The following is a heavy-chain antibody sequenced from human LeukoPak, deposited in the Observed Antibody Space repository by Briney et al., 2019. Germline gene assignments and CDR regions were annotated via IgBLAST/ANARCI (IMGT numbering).Heavy chain of an antibody. J-gene: IGHJ4*02. V-gene: IGHV3-11*01. CDR1: GFTFSDYY. CDR2: ITNSGSTI. CDR3: AKDHLGGSYLLG. Sequence: GGSLRLSCAASGFTFSDYYMSWIRQSPGKGLEWVSYITNSGSTIYYADSVNGRFTISRDNAKNSLFLQMNSLRAEDTAVYYCAKDHLGGSYLLGWGQGTLVTVSS. D-gene: IGHD1-26*01.